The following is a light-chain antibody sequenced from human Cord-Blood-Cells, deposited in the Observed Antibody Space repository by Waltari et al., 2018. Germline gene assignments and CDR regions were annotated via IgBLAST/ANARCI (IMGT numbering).Light chain of an antibody. V-gene: IGLV2-11*01. CDR3: CSYAGSYTLV. CDR1: SGDVGGYNS. CDR2: DVS. J-gene: IGLJ3*02. Sequence: QSALTQPRSVSGSPGQSVTISGTGTSGDVGGYNSVSWYQQHPGKAPKLMIYDVSKRPSGVPDRFSGSKSGNTASLTISGLQAEDEADYYCCSYAGSYTLVFGGGTKLTVL.